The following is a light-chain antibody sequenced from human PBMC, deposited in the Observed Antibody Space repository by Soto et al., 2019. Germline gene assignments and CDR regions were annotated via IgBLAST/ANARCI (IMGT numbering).Light chain of an antibody. V-gene: IGLV2-14*01. CDR2: EVS. Sequence: QSALTQPASVSGSPGQSITISCTGTSSDIGGYNYVSWYQHHPGKAPKLLISEVSNRPSGVSNRFSGSKSGNTASLTISGLQAEDEADYYCSSYTSSSTLGLGGGTKLTVL. CDR1: SSDIGGYNY. J-gene: IGLJ2*01. CDR3: SSYTSSSTLG.